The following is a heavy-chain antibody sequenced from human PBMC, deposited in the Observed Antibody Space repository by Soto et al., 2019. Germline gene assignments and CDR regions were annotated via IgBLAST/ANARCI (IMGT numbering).Heavy chain of an antibody. CDR1: GYTFSTYE. CDR3: ARGPRESGEWLLFDY. CDR2: MNPDNGNT. D-gene: IGHD3-3*01. V-gene: IGHV1-8*01. Sequence: ASVKVSCKASGYTFSTYEINWERRAAGQGLEWMGRMNPDNGNTGYAQKFQDRVTMTRNTSISTAYMELSSLRSDDTAVYYCARGPRESGEWLLFDYWGQGALVTVSS. J-gene: IGHJ4*02.